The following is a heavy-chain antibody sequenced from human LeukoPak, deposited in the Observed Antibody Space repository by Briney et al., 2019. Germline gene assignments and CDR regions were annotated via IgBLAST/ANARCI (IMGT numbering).Heavy chain of an antibody. D-gene: IGHD3-3*01. J-gene: IGHJ5*02. CDR2: IYHSGST. V-gene: IGHV4-38-2*02. CDR3: ARDVHGAIFGVVTNWFDP. Sequence: PSETLSLTCAVSGYSISSGYNWGWIRQPPGKGLEWIGSIYHSGSTYYNPSLKSRVTISVDMSKNQFSLRLSSVTAADTAVYYCARDVHGAIFGVVTNWFDPWGQGTLVIVSS. CDR1: GYSISSGYN.